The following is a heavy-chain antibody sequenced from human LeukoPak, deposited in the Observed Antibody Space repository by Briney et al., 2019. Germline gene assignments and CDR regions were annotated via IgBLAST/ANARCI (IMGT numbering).Heavy chain of an antibody. CDR1: GFTFSSYW. CDR3: ARDNSGYDY. V-gene: IGHV3-7*01. CDR2: IKQDGSEK. J-gene: IGHJ4*02. D-gene: IGHD5-12*01. Sequence: GGSLRLSCAASGFTFSSYWMSWVRQAPGKGLEWVANIKQDGSEKYYVDSVKGRFTISRENAKNSLYLQMNCLRAGDTAVYYCARDNSGYDYWGQGTLVTVSS.